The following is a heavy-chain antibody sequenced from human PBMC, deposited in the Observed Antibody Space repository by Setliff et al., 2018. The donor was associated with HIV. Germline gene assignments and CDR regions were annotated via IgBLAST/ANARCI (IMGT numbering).Heavy chain of an antibody. V-gene: IGHV4-39*02. CDR3: ARVGYSSSWGKYYYYMDV. CDR1: GGSISTNRDH. J-gene: IGHJ6*03. Sequence: SETLSLTCNVSGGSISTNRDHWGWIRQPPGKGLEWIGSVHKSGNSDYKPSLKSRATISVDTSENHFSLRLSSVTAADTAVYYCARVGYSSSWGKYYYYMDVWGKGTTVTVSS. D-gene: IGHD6-6*01. CDR2: VHKSGNS.